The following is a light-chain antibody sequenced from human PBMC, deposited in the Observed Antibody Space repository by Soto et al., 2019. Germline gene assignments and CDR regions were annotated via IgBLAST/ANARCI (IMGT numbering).Light chain of an antibody. V-gene: IGKV3-20*01. CDR2: GAS. J-gene: IGKJ1*01. Sequence: EIVLTRSPGTLALSQGERATLSCRASQSVSNNYLAWYQQKPGQAPRPLIYGASTRATGIPDRFSGSGSGTDFTLTISRLEPEDFAVYYCQQYGSSGTFGQGTKVDI. CDR3: QQYGSSGT. CDR1: QSVSNNY.